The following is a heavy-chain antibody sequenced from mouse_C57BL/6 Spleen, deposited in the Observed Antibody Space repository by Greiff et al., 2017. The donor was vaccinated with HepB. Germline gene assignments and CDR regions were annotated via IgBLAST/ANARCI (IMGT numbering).Heavy chain of an antibody. V-gene: IGHV1-82*01. CDR3: ASGGIYYYYGYAMDY. Sequence: VQLKQSGPELVKPGASVKISCKASGYAFSSSWMNWVKQRPGKGLEWIGLIYPGDGDTNYNGKFKGKATLTADKSSSTAYMQLSSLTSEDSAVYFCASGGIYYYYGYAMDYWGQGTSVTVSS. CDR1: GYAFSSSW. J-gene: IGHJ4*01. D-gene: IGHD2-4*01. CDR2: IYPGDGDT.